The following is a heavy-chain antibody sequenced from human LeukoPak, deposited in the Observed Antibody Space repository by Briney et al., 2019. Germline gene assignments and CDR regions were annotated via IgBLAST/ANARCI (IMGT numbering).Heavy chain of an antibody. CDR3: ARGAHYDYVWGSYRYFDY. CDR2: IYYSGST. CDR1: GGSISSYY. Sequence: SETLSLTCTVSGGSISSYYWCWIRQPPGKGLVRFGDIYYSGSTNYNPSLKSRVTISVDTSKNQFSLKLSSVTAADTAVYYCARGAHYDYVWGSYRYFDYWGQGTLVTVSS. V-gene: IGHV4-59*01. J-gene: IGHJ4*02. D-gene: IGHD3-16*02.